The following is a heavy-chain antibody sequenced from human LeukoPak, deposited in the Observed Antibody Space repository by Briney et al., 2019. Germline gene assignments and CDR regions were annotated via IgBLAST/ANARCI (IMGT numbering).Heavy chain of an antibody. CDR1: GYTFTGYY. CDR2: INPNNGGT. D-gene: IGHD5-12*01. J-gene: IGHJ6*02. CDR3: ARDLFLGVATFYYYGMDV. V-gene: IGHV1-2*02. Sequence: ASVKVSCKASGYTFTGYYMHWVRQAPGQGLEYMGWINPNNGGTNYAQKFQGRVTMTRDTSISAAYMELSRLRSDDTAVYYCARDLFLGVATFYYYGMDVWGQGTTVTVSS.